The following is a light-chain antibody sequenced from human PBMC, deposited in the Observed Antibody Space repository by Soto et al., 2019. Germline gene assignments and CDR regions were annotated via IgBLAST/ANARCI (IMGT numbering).Light chain of an antibody. CDR3: QQYGSSPLT. CDR2: DAS. Sequence: EVVLTQAAGSLSLSPAERATLSCRASQSVSSSYLAWYQQKPGQAPRLLIYDASNRATGIPARFSGSGSGTDFTLTISRLEPEDFAMYYCQQYGSSPLTFGGGAKVEIK. CDR1: QSVSSSY. J-gene: IGKJ4*01. V-gene: IGKV3-20*01.